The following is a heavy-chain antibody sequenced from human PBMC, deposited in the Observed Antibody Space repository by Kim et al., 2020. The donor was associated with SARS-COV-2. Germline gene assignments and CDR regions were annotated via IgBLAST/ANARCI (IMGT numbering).Heavy chain of an antibody. V-gene: IGHV3-30*02. D-gene: IGHD1-26*01. CDR3: AKAPLAWGYYGMDV. J-gene: IGHJ6*02. CDR2: NK. Sequence: NKYYADYVTGRFTISRDNSKNTLYLQMNSLRAEDTAVYYCAKAPLAWGYYGMDVWGQGTTVTVSS.